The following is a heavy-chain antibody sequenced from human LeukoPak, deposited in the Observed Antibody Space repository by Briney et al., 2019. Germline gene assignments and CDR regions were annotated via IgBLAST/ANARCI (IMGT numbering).Heavy chain of an antibody. V-gene: IGHV3-21*04. D-gene: IGHD6-19*01. Sequence: GGSLRLSCAASGFTFSSYSMNWVRQAPGKGLEWVSSISSSSSYIYYADSVKGRFTISRDNSKNTLYLQMNSLRAEDTAVYYCASGSSGWYYFDHWGQGTLVTVSS. CDR3: ASGSSGWYYFDH. J-gene: IGHJ4*02. CDR1: GFTFSSYS. CDR2: ISSSSSYI.